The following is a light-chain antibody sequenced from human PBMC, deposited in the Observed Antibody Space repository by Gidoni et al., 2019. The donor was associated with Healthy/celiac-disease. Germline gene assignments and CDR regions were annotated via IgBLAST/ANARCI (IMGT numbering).Light chain of an antibody. CDR3: SSYTSSSPWV. V-gene: IGLV2-14*01. J-gene: IGLJ3*02. CDR1: SSDVGGYNY. Sequence: QSALTQPASVSGSPGQSLTISCTGTSSDVGGYNYVSRYQQHPGKAPKLMIYEVSNRHSGVSNRFSGSKSGNTASLTISGLQAEDESDYYCSSYTSSSPWVFGGGTKLTV. CDR2: EVS.